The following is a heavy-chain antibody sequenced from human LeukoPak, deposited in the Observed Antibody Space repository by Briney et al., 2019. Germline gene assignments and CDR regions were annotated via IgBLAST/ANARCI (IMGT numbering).Heavy chain of an antibody. D-gene: IGHD3-22*01. Sequence: GGSLRLSCAASGFTFSSYAMSWVRQAPGKGLEWVSAISGSGGSTYYADSVKGRFTISRDNSKNTLYLQMNSLRAEDTAVYYCAKDITTYYYDSNWLDPWGQGTLVTVSS. CDR1: GFTFSSYA. J-gene: IGHJ5*02. V-gene: IGHV3-23*01. CDR3: AKDITTYYYDSNWLDP. CDR2: ISGSGGST.